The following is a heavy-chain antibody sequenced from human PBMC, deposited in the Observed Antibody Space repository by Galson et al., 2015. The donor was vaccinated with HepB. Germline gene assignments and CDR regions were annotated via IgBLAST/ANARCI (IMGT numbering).Heavy chain of an antibody. Sequence: ETLSLTCTVSGGSISSYYWSWIRQPPGKGLEWIGYIYYSGSTNYNPSLKSRITISVDTSKNQFSLKLSSVTAADTAVYYCARLGLGSGSYYGWASDGMDVWGQGTTVTVSS. CDR1: GGSISSYY. CDR3: ARLGLGSGSYYGWASDGMDV. J-gene: IGHJ6*02. CDR2: IYYSGST. D-gene: IGHD3-10*01. V-gene: IGHV4-59*08.